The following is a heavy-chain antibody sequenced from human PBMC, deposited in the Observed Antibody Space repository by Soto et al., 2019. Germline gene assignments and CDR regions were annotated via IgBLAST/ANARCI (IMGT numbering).Heavy chain of an antibody. CDR2: IYYSVST. Sequence: SETLSLTCTVSGGSVSSGSYYWSWIRQPPGKGLEWIGYIYYSVSTNYNPSLKSRVTISVDTSKNQFSLKLSSVTAADTAVYYCANYPTTVTSDYWGQGTLVTVSS. D-gene: IGHD4-17*01. V-gene: IGHV4-61*01. J-gene: IGHJ4*02. CDR3: ANYPTTVTSDY. CDR1: GGSVSSGSYY.